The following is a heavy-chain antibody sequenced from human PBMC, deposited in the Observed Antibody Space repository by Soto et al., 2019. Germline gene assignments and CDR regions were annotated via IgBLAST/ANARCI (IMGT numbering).Heavy chain of an antibody. J-gene: IGHJ6*02. CDR3: ARDLGRTYYDILTGYYSPYYYYGMDV. CDR1: GYTFTSYG. D-gene: IGHD3-9*01. Sequence: ASVKVSCKASGYTFTSYGISWVRQAPGQGLEWMGWISAYNGNTNYAQKLQGRVTMTTDTSTSTAYMELRSLRSDDTAVYYCARDLGRTYYDILTGYYSPYYYYGMDVWGQGTTVTVSS. V-gene: IGHV1-18*01. CDR2: ISAYNGNT.